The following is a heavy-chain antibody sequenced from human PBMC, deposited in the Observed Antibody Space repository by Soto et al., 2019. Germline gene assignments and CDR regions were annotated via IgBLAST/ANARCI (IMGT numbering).Heavy chain of an antibody. D-gene: IGHD3-10*01. Sequence: EVQLVESGGGLVQPGGSLRLSCAASGFTFSTFWMSWVRQAPGKGLEWVANIKQDGSEKYYVDSVTGRFTIARDNPKNSVYMQMNSLGAEDTAVYYCARARSLDVWGQGTTVTVSS. J-gene: IGHJ6*02. CDR2: IKQDGSEK. CDR1: GFTFSTFW. V-gene: IGHV3-7*04. CDR3: ARARSLDV.